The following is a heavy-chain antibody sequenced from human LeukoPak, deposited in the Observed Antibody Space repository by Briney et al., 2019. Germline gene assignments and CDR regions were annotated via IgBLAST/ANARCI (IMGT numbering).Heavy chain of an antibody. Sequence: GGSLRLSCAASGFTFSSNYMSWVRQAPGKGLEWVSVIYSGGSTYYADSVKGRFTISRDNSKNTLYLQVNSLRAEDTAVYYCARDRRWDCSSTSCYTGGGFDPWGQGTLVTVSS. CDR1: GFTFSSNY. V-gene: IGHV3-53*01. D-gene: IGHD2-2*02. CDR2: IYSGGST. J-gene: IGHJ5*02. CDR3: ARDRRWDCSSTSCYTGGGFDP.